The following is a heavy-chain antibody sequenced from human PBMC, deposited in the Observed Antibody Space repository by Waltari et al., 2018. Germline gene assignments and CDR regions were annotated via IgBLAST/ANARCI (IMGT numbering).Heavy chain of an antibody. CDR2: NYYSGST. D-gene: IGHD3-16*02. V-gene: IGHV4-39*01. Sequence: QLQLQESGPGLVKPSETLSLTCSVSGGSISSSSYYWGWIRQPPGKGLEWIGSNYYSGSTYNNPSLKSRVTMAVDTSKNQFSLKLSAVTAADTAVYYCARTYYDYVWGSYRQGAFDIWGQGTMVTVSS. CDR3: ARTYYDYVWGSYRQGAFDI. CDR1: GGSISSSSYY. J-gene: IGHJ3*02.